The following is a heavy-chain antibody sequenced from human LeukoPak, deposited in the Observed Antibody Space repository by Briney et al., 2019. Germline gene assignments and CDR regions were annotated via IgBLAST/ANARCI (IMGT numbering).Heavy chain of an antibody. CDR3: ARGSWGIDYGSGHYCDY. CDR2: ISAYNGNT. J-gene: IGHJ4*02. D-gene: IGHD3-10*01. CDR1: GYTFTSYG. Sequence: APVKSSCKASGYTFTSYGISSVRQAPGQGLEWMGWISAYNGNTSYAQKLQGRVTMTTDTSTSTAYMELRSLRSDDTAVYYCARGSWGIDYGSGHYCDYWGQGTLVTVSS. V-gene: IGHV1-18*01.